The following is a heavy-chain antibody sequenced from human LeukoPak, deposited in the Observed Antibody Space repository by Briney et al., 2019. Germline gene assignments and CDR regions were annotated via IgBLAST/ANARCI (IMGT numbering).Heavy chain of an antibody. CDR2: ISGSGGST. J-gene: IGHJ4*02. V-gene: IGHV3-23*01. CDR3: AKEGREGFDY. D-gene: IGHD1-26*01. CDR1: GFTFSSYW. Sequence: PGGSLRLSCAASGFTFSSYWMHWVRQAPGKGLVWVSAISGSGGSTYYADSVKGRFTISRGNSKNTLYLQMNSLRAEDTAVYYCAKEGREGFDYWGQGTLVTVSS.